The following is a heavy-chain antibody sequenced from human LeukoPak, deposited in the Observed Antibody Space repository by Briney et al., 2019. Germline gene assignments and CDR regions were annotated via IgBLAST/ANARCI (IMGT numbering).Heavy chain of an antibody. D-gene: IGHD2-2*01. CDR1: GYTFTGYY. J-gene: IGHJ6*03. CDR2: INPNSGGT. Sequence: ASVKVSCKASGYTFTGYYMHWVRQAPGQGLEWMGWINPNSGGTNYAQKFQGRVTMTRDTSISTAYMELSRLRSDDTAVYYCARDVVVPAAITSDYYYYYMDVWGKGTTVTVSS. V-gene: IGHV1-2*02. CDR3: ARDVVVPAAITSDYYYYYMDV.